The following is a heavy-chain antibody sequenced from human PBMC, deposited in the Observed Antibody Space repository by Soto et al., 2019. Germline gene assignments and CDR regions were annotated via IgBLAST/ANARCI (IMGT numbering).Heavy chain of an antibody. CDR1: GDSVSSNSAA. CDR3: ARVHLGLTGASDCYYGMDV. D-gene: IGHD3-10*01. Sequence: SQTLSLTCAISGDSVSSNSAAWNWIRQSPSRGLEWLGRTYYRSKWYNDYAVSVKSRITINPDTSKNQFSLQLNSVTPEDTAVYYCARVHLGLTGASDCYYGMDVWGQGTTVTVSS. V-gene: IGHV6-1*01. CDR2: TYYRSKWYN. J-gene: IGHJ6*02.